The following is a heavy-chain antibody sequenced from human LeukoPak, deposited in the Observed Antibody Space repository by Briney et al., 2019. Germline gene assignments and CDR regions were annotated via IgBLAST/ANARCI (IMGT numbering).Heavy chain of an antibody. D-gene: IGHD6-19*01. CDR3: ARDLYQAVAPD. V-gene: IGHV1-69*13. J-gene: IGHJ4*02. CDR2: IIPIFGTA. Sequence: SVKVSCKASGGTFSIYAISWVRQAPGQGLEWMRGIIPIFGTANYAQKFQGRVTITADESTSTAYMELSSLRSEDTAVYYCARDLYQAVAPDWGQGTLVTVSS. CDR1: GGTFSIYA.